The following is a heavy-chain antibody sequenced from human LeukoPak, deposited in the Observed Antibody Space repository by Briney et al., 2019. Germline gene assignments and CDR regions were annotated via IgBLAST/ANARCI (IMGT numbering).Heavy chain of an antibody. CDR1: EFIFTSYE. V-gene: IGHV3-64*01. J-gene: IGHJ4*02. D-gene: IGHD1-7*01. Sequence: VGSLRLSCATSEFIFTSYEMHCVRQTPGKGLEYVSGISSNGVSTYYAISVKGRFTISRDNSKNTLSLQMGSLKSEDMAVYYCARSTEGTAHFDYWGQGTLVTVSS. CDR2: ISSNGVST. CDR3: ARSTEGTAHFDY.